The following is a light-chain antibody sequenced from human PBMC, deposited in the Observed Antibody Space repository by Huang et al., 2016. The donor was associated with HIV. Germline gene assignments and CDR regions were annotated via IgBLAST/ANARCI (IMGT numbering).Light chain of an antibody. CDR3: QQIHSYPLT. CDR2: AAS. Sequence: ILLTQSPSSLSASVGDRVTITCRASQGISSYLAWYQQKPGKAPKLLIYAASTLQSGVPSRFRGSGSGTDFTLTISSLQPEDFATYYCQQIHSYPLTFGGGTKVETK. CDR1: QGISSY. J-gene: IGKJ4*01. V-gene: IGKV1-9*01.